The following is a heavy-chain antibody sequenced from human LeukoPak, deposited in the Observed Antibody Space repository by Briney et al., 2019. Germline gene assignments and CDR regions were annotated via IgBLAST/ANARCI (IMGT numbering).Heavy chain of an antibody. CDR1: GYTLTELS. V-gene: IGHV1-69*13. D-gene: IGHD3-22*01. J-gene: IGHJ4*02. Sequence: ASVKVSCKVSGYTLTELSMHWVRQAPGKGLEWMGGIIPIFGTANYAQKFQGRVTITADESTSTAYMELSSLRSEDTAVYYCTSSGYYPLPDYWGQGTLVTVSS. CDR2: IIPIFGTA. CDR3: TSSGYYPLPDY.